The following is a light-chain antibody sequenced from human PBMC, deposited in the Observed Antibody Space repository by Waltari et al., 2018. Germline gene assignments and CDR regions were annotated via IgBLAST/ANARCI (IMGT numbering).Light chain of an antibody. CDR2: LNSDGRH. V-gene: IGLV4-69*01. CDR1: SGPRNYA. Sequence: QLVLTQSPSASASLVASVKLTSTLSSGPRNYALSWHQQQPEKGPRYLMRLNSDGRHRKGAGIPDRFSGSSSGAERYLTISSLQSEDEADYYCQTWGTGFVVFGGGTKLTVL. CDR3: QTWGTGFVV. J-gene: IGLJ2*01.